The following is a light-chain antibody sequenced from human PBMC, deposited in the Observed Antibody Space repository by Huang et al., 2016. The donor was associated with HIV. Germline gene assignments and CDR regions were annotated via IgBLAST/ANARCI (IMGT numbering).Light chain of an antibody. V-gene: IGKV3-20*01. Sequence: EIVLTQSPGTLSLSPGERATLSCRASQSIGSSYLAWYQHKPGQAPRLLLSGASIRATGIPDRISGSGSGTHFTLTISRLEPEDFAVYYCHQYGSSPPYTFGQGTKLEIK. J-gene: IGKJ2*01. CDR2: GAS. CDR3: HQYGSSPPYT. CDR1: QSIGSSY.